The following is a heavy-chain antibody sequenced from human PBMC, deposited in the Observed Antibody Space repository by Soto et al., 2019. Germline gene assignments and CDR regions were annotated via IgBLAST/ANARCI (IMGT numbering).Heavy chain of an antibody. J-gene: IGHJ6*02. CDR2: IIPIFGTA. V-gene: IGHV1-69*12. Sequence: QVQLVQSGAEVKKPGSSVKVSCKASGGTFSSYAISWVRQAPGQGLEWMGGIIPIFGTANYAQKFQGRVTITADESTSTDYMELSSLRSEDTAVYYCARDRRWELALGYYYGMDVWGQGTTVTVSS. CDR1: GGTFSSYA. D-gene: IGHD1-26*01. CDR3: ARDRRWELALGYYYGMDV.